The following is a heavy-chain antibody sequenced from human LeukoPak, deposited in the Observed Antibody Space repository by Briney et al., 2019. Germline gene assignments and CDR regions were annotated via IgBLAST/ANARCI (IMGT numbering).Heavy chain of an antibody. V-gene: IGHV3-48*01. CDR2: ISIRSSTI. J-gene: IGHJ3*02. Sequence: PGGSLRLSCAASGFTFSSYSMDWVRQASGKGLEGVSYISIRSSTIYYADSVKGRFTISRDNAKNSLYVQMNSLRAEDTAVYYCARERDGYTHDAFDIWGQGTMVTVSS. D-gene: IGHD5-24*01. CDR3: ARERDGYTHDAFDI. CDR1: GFTFSSYS.